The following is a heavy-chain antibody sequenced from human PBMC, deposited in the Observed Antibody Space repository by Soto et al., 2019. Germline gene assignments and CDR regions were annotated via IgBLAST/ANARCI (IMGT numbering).Heavy chain of an antibody. Sequence: GASVKVSCKASGGTFSSYAISWVRQAPGQGLEWMGGIIPIFGTANYAQKFQGRVTITADKSTSTAYMELSSLRSEDTAVYYCASYYYGSGSYYNAFDYWGQGPLVTVSS. J-gene: IGHJ4*02. CDR1: GGTFSSYA. CDR3: ASYYYGSGSYYNAFDY. D-gene: IGHD3-10*01. V-gene: IGHV1-69*06. CDR2: IIPIFGTA.